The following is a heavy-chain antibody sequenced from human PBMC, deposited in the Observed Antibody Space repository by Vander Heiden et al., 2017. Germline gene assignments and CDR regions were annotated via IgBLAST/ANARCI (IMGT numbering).Heavy chain of an antibody. CDR2: IRGSGGST. Sequence: EVQLLESGGGLVQPGGSLRLSCAASGFTFSSYALSWVRQAPGKGLEWVSAIRGSGGSTYYADSVKGRFTISRDNSKNTLYLQMNSLRAEDTAVYYCAKNYYDSSGYDYWGQGTLVTVSS. J-gene: IGHJ4*02. V-gene: IGHV3-23*01. D-gene: IGHD3-22*01. CDR1: GFTFSSYA. CDR3: AKNYYDSSGYDY.